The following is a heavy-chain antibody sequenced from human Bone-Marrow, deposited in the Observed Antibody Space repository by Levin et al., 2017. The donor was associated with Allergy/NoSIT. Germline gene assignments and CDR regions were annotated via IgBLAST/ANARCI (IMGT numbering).Heavy chain of an antibody. CDR3: ATGGNQYYDY. V-gene: IGHV3-74*01. CDR1: GLTFANYW. Sequence: VSVKVSCAASGLTFANYWMHWVRQVPGKGLVWLCRVNSDGSDTVYADSVKGRLTISRDNAKNTLYLQMSSLRAEDTAVYYCATGGNQYYDYWGQGTLVTVSS. D-gene: IGHD2/OR15-2a*01. J-gene: IGHJ4*02. CDR2: VNSDGSDT.